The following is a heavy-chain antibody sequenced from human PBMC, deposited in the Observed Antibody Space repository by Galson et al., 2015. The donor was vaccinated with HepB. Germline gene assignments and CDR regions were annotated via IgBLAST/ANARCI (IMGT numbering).Heavy chain of an antibody. CDR3: AYGPGVAAADWLGWFVP. D-gene: IGHD6-13*01. V-gene: IGHV2-5*01. Sequence: ALVKPTQTLTLTCAFSGFSLGTHGVGGVGWIRQPPGKALEWLALIYWNDDKRFRPYLRSRLTISKDTSKNRVVLTMTNMDPVDTATYYCAYGPGVAAADWLGWFVPWGQGTLVTVSS. CDR2: IYWNDDK. CDR1: GFSLGTHGVG. J-gene: IGHJ5*02.